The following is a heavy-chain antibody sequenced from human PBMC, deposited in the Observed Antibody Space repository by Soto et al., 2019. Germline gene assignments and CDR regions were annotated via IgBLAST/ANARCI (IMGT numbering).Heavy chain of an antibody. D-gene: IGHD3-22*01. J-gene: IGHJ2*01. CDR1: GFTFSRYV. CDR2: ISTDGSNK. Sequence: QVQLVESEGGVVQPGRSLGLSCAASGFTFSRYVMHWVRQTPGKGLEWVAAISTDGSNKYFPDSVKGRFTISRDNSKNTLYLQMNSLRPEDTAVYYCAREGGSSGYSGYFDLWGRGTLVTVSS. V-gene: IGHV3-30-3*01. CDR3: AREGGSSGYSGYFDL.